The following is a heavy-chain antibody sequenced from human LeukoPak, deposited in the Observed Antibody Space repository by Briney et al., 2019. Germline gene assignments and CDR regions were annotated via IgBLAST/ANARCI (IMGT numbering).Heavy chain of an antibody. D-gene: IGHD1-26*01. J-gene: IGHJ3*02. CDR2: ISRNGNDM. V-gene: IGHV3-21*01. CDR1: GITFTSYT. CDR3: ARDLLGAEDAFDI. Sequence: GGSLRLSCAASGITFTSYTMNWVRQAPGKGLEFIASISRNGNDMYYADSVRGRFSISRDIARSTLFLQMSSLQVDDTALCFCARDLLGAEDAFDIWGQGAMVIVSS.